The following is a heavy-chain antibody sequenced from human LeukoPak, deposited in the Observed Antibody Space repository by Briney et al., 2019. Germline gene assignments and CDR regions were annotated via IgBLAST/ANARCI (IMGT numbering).Heavy chain of an antibody. J-gene: IGHJ3*02. CDR3: AKDIVVVPAAISDDAFDI. CDR2: ISGSGGST. Sequence: SGGSLRLSCAASGFTFSSYATSWVRQAPGRGLEWVSAISGSGGSTYYADSVKGRFTISRDNSKNTLYLQMNSLRAEDTAVYYCAKDIVVVPAAISDDAFDIWGQGTMVTVSS. V-gene: IGHV3-23*01. D-gene: IGHD2-2*02. CDR1: GFTFSSYA.